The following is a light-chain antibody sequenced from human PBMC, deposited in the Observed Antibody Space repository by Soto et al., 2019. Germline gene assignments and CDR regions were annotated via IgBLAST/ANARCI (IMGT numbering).Light chain of an antibody. V-gene: IGLV1-40*01. J-gene: IGLJ1*01. CDR3: QSFDSTLSGSYV. CDR1: SSNIGADYA. Sequence: QSVLTRPPSVSGAPGQRVTISCTGSSSNIGADYAVHWYQQLPGTAPKLLIYDNTNRPSGVPDRFSGSKSGTSASLAITGLQGEDEADYYCQSFDSTLSGSYVFGTGTKVTVL. CDR2: DNT.